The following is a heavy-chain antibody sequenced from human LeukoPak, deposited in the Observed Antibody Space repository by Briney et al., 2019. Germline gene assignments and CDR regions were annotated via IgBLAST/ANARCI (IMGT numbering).Heavy chain of an antibody. J-gene: IGHJ4*02. Sequence: PRGSLRLSCAVSGVTFSSNYMSWVRQAPGKGLEWVSAISGSGGSTYYADSVKGRFTISRDNSKNTLYLQMNSLRAEDTAVYYCAKAEVWGIIAVAGIDYWGQGTLVTVSS. D-gene: IGHD6-19*01. V-gene: IGHV3-23*01. CDR3: AKAEVWGIIAVAGIDY. CDR1: GVTFSSNY. CDR2: ISGSGGST.